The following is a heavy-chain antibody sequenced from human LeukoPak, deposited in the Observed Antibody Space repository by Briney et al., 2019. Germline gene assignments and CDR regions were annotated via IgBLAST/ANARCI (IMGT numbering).Heavy chain of an antibody. J-gene: IGHJ4*02. CDR1: GGSISRSDYY. Sequence: PSETLSLACTVSGGSISRSDYYWGWLRQPPGRGLEWIGSIYYSGSTYYNPSLKSRVTISVDTSKNQFSLKLNSVTAADTAVYYCARHSSGWYDYFDYWGQGTLVTVSS. CDR2: IYYSGST. D-gene: IGHD6-19*01. CDR3: ARHSSGWYDYFDY. V-gene: IGHV4-39*01.